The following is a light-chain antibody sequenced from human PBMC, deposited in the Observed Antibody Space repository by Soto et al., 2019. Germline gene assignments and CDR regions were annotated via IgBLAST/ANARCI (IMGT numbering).Light chain of an antibody. Sequence: IVLTQSPATLSVSPGERATLSCRASQSVSSNLAWYQQRPGQAPRLLIYGASTRATGIPARFSGSGSGTEFTLTISSLQSEDFAVYYCQQYNNWPRRDTFAGGTKVDTK. CDR2: GAS. J-gene: IGKJ4*01. CDR3: QQYNNWPRRDT. V-gene: IGKV3-15*01. CDR1: QSVSSN.